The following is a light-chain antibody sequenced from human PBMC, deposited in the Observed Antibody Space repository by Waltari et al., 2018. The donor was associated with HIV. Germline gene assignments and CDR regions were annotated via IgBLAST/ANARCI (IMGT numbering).Light chain of an antibody. V-gene: IGLV3-1*01. Sequence: SYELTQPPSVSVSPGQTASIPCPGDKLGDKYACWYQQKPGQSPVLVIYQDSKRPSGIPELFSGSNSGNTSTLTISGTQAMDEADYYCQAWDSSTYVFGTGTKVTVL. J-gene: IGLJ1*01. CDR1: KLGDKY. CDR3: QAWDSSTYV. CDR2: QDS.